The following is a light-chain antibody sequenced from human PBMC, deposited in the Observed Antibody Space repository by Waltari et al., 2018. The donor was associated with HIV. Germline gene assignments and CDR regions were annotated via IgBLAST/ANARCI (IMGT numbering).Light chain of an antibody. CDR3: QQYYNSPLT. CDR1: QSVLHSSNNKNY. J-gene: IGKJ1*01. Sequence: DIVMTQSPDSLAVSLGERATINCKSSQSVLHSSNNKNYLAWYQQKPGQPPNLLIYWASARESGVPDRFSGSGSGTDFTLTISSLQAEDVAVYYGQQYYNSPLTFGQGTKVEIK. CDR2: WAS. V-gene: IGKV4-1*01.